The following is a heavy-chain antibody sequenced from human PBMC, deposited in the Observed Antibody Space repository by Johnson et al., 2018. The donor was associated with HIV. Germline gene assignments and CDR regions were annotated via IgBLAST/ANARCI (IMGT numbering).Heavy chain of an antibody. CDR2: IYSGGST. V-gene: IGHV3-66*03. J-gene: IGHJ3*02. CDR1: GFTVSSNY. Sequence: MQLVESGGGLIQPGGSLRLSCAASGFTVSSNYMSWVRQAPGKGLEWVSVIYSGGSTYYADSVKGRFTISRDNSKNTLYLQMNSLRAEDTAVYYCARDVGGWGYRHAFDMWGQGTMVTVSS. D-gene: IGHD5-12*01. CDR3: ARDVGGWGYRHAFDM.